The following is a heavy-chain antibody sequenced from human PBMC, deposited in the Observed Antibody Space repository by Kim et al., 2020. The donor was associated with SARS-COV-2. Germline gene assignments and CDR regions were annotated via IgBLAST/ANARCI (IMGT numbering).Heavy chain of an antibody. V-gene: IGHV3-33*06. Sequence: SVKGRFTISRDNSKNTLYLQMNSLRAEDTAVYYCAKDMYVVVAADDAFDIWGQGTMVTVSS. J-gene: IGHJ3*02. CDR3: AKDMYVVVAADDAFDI. D-gene: IGHD2-15*01.